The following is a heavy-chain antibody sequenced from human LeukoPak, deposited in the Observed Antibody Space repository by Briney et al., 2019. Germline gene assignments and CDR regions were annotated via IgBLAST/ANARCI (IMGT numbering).Heavy chain of an antibody. CDR3: ARPSDGSSSYFDY. J-gene: IGHJ4*02. CDR2: IYPGDSDT. D-gene: IGHD6-6*01. Sequence: GESLKISCKGSGYSFTSYWIGWVRQMPGKGLEWMGIIYPGDSDTRYSPSFQGQVTISADRSISAAYLQWSSLKASDTAMYYCARPSDGSSSYFDYWGQGTLVTVSS. CDR1: GYSFTSYW. V-gene: IGHV5-51*01.